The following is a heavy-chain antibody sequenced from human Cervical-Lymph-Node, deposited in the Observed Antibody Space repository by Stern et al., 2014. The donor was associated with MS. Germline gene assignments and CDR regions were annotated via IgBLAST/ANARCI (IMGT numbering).Heavy chain of an antibody. J-gene: IGHJ4*02. CDR2: IRQDWYDK. D-gene: IGHD2/OR15-2a*01. CDR3: ARDRRAFLDY. CDR1: GFSFGTSW. V-gene: IGHV3-7*01. Sequence: EMQLVESGGGLVQPGGSLRLSCGASGFSFGTSWMSWVRQPPGRGLEWVANIRQDWYDKFYVDSVKGRFTISRDNARNSLYLQMNSLTVADTAVYYCARDRRAFLDYWGQGTHVAVSS.